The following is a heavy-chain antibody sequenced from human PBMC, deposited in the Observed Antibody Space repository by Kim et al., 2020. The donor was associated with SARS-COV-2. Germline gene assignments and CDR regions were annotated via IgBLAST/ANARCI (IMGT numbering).Heavy chain of an antibody. CDR2: INHSGST. CDR3: ARGWNSSHTGHLIYYFDY. J-gene: IGHJ4*02. V-gene: IGHV4-34*01. D-gene: IGHD2-2*02. CDR1: GGSFSGYY. Sequence: SETLSLTCAVYGGSFSGYYWSWIRQPPGKGLEWIGEINHSGSTNYNPSLKSRVTISVDTSKNQFSLKLSSVTAADTAVYYCARGWNSSHTGHLIYYFDYWGQGTLVTVSS.